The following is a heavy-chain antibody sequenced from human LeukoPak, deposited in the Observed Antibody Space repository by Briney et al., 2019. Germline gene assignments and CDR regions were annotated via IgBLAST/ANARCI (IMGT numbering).Heavy chain of an antibody. J-gene: IGHJ3*02. Sequence: PSQTLSLTCTVSGGSISSGDYYWSWIRQPLGKGLEWIGYIYYSGSTYYNPSLKSRVTISVDTPKNQFSLKLSSVTAADTAVYYCARGTATADAFDIWGQGTMVTVSS. D-gene: IGHD5-18*01. V-gene: IGHV4-30-4*01. CDR3: ARGTATADAFDI. CDR1: GGSISSGDYY. CDR2: IYYSGST.